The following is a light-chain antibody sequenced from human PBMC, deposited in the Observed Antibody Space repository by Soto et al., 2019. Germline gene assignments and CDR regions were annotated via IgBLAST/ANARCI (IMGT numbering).Light chain of an antibody. Sequence: NFMLTQPHSVSESPGKTVTISCTGSSGSIASNYVQWYQQRPGSAPTTVIYEDNQRPSGVPDRFSGSIDSSSNSASLTFSGLKTEDEADYYCQSYDSSNPCVFGTGTKLTVL. J-gene: IGLJ1*01. CDR1: SGSIASNY. CDR2: EDN. V-gene: IGLV6-57*02. CDR3: QSYDSSNPCV.